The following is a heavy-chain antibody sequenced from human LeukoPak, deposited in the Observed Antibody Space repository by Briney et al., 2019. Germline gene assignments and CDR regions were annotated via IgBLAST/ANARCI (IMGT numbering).Heavy chain of an antibody. Sequence: ASVKVSCKDSGYTFTGYYMHWVRQAPGQGLEWMGWINPNSGGTNYAQKFQGRVTMTRDTSISTAYMELSRLRSDDTAVYYCARGWSLYSSSWYVDYWGQGTLVTVSS. J-gene: IGHJ4*02. CDR1: GYTFTGYY. D-gene: IGHD6-13*01. V-gene: IGHV1-2*02. CDR3: ARGWSLYSSSWYVDY. CDR2: INPNSGGT.